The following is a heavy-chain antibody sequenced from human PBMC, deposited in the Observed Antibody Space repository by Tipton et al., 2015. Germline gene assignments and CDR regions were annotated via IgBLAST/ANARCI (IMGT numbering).Heavy chain of an antibody. CDR1: GGSFTGYY. CDR3: ARGSGSGLVDS. Sequence: TLSLTCAVYGGSFTGYYWSWIRQPPGKGLEWIGTIFNSGITYYNPSLRSRGTISADTSKNQFSLKLSSVTAADTAVYYCARGSGSGLVDSWGQGTLVTVSS. D-gene: IGHD3-10*01. CDR2: IFNSGIT. J-gene: IGHJ4*02. V-gene: IGHV4-34*09.